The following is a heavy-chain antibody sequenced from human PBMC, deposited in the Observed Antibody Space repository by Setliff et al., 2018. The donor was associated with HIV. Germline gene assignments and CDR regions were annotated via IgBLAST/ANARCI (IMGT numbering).Heavy chain of an antibody. CDR1: GGTFSSYA. D-gene: IGHD3-3*01. Sequence: WASVKVSCKASGGTFSSYAINWVRQAPGQGLEWMGGIIAIFGTGKYAKKFQGRVTITADESTSTVYMELSSLRSEDTAVYYCARGLYYKFWSGYSDYYNYYYMDVWGKGTTVTVSS. J-gene: IGHJ6*03. V-gene: IGHV1-69*13. CDR3: ARGLYYKFWSGYSDYYNYYYMDV. CDR2: IIAIFGTG.